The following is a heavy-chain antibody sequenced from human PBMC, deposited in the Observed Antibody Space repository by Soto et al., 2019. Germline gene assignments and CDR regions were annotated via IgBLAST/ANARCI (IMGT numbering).Heavy chain of an antibody. Sequence: PGGSLRLSCAASGFTFSSYGMHWVRQAPGKGLEWVAVISYEGSNKYYADSVKGRFTISRDKSKNTLYLQMNSLRAEDTAVYYCAKDLLLGYSSSWYPDYWGQGTLVTVSS. CDR2: ISYEGSNK. J-gene: IGHJ4*02. V-gene: IGHV3-30*18. CDR1: GFTFSSYG. D-gene: IGHD6-13*01. CDR3: AKDLLLGYSSSWYPDY.